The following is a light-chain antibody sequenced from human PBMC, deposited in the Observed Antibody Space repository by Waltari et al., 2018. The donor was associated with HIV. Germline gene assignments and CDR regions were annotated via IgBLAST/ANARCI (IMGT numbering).Light chain of an antibody. V-gene: IGKV3-15*01. J-gene: IGKJ1*01. CDR2: AAS. Sequence: EVVMPQSPATLSVSPGERATLSCKASQGVSSHLARYQHRPGQRPVLLIYAASTRATGIPDRFSGSGSGTEFTLTISSLQSEDFALYYCQHYDRWPGEFGQRTNVEIK. CDR3: QHYDRWPGE. CDR1: QGVSSH.